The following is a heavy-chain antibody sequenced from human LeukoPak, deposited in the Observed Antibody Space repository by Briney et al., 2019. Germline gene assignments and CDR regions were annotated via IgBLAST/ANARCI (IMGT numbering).Heavy chain of an antibody. J-gene: IGHJ4*02. V-gene: IGHV1-2*02. CDR3: ATPFTPFGY. Sequence: ASVKVPCKTGYSFTDYYIHWVRQAPGQGLEWMGWIIPNSGDTNYAQKFQGRVTMTRDTSISTAYLELRGLKSDDTAVYYCATPFTPFGYWGQGTLVTVSS. CDR1: GYSFTDYY. CDR2: IIPNSGDT.